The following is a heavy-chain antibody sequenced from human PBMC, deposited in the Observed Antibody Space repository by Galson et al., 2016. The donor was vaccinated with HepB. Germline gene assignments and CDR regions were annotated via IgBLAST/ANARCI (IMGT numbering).Heavy chain of an antibody. V-gene: IGHV3-21*01. CDR1: GFTFSSYG. D-gene: IGHD6-13*01. J-gene: IGHJ4*02. CDR3: ARVPIAAAPWYFDH. CDR2: ISSSSTNI. Sequence: SLRLSCAASGFTFSSYGMNWVRQAPGKGLEWVSSISSSSTNIDYADSVKGRFTISRDNAKNSLYLQMNSLRAEDTAVYYCARVPIAAAPWYFDHWGQGTLVTVSS.